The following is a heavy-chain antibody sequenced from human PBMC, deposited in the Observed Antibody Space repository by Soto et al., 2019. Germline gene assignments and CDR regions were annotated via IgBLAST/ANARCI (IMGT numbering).Heavy chain of an antibody. Sequence: EVQLVESGGGLVQPGGSLRLSCAASGFTVSSNYMSWVRQAPGKGLEWVSVIYSGGSTYYADSVKGRFTISRDNSKNTLYLQMNSLRAEDTAVYYCAREKPNGGDYEPNWFDPWGQGTLVTVSS. CDR3: AREKPNGGDYEPNWFDP. J-gene: IGHJ5*02. CDR1: GFTVSSNY. D-gene: IGHD4-17*01. CDR2: IYSGGST. V-gene: IGHV3-66*01.